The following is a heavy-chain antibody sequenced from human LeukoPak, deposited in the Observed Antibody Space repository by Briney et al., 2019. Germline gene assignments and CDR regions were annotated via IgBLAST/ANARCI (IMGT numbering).Heavy chain of an antibody. CDR2: IYYSGST. Sequence: KASETLSLTCAVYGGSFSGYYWSWIRQPPGKGLEWIGYIYYSGSTNYNPSLKSRVTISVDTSKNQFSLKLSSVTAADTAVYYCARGNDYSNNFDYWGQGTLVTVSS. V-gene: IGHV4-59*01. D-gene: IGHD4-11*01. CDR1: GGSFSGYY. CDR3: ARGNDYSNNFDY. J-gene: IGHJ4*02.